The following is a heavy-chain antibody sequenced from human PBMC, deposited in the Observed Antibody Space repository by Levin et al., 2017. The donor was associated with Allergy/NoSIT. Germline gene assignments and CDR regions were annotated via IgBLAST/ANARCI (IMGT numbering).Heavy chain of an antibody. CDR2: ISGGGVNT. Sequence: PGGSLRLSCAASGFTFSSFAMSWVRQAPGKGLEWVSTISGGGVNTFYADSVKGRFTTSRDNSRDTLYLQMNSLRAEDTATYYCAKDIVRANCNSGSCYPFGHWGQGTLVTVSS. J-gene: IGHJ5*02. D-gene: IGHD2-15*01. CDR3: AKDIVRANCNSGSCYPFGH. V-gene: IGHV3-23*01. CDR1: GFTFSSFA.